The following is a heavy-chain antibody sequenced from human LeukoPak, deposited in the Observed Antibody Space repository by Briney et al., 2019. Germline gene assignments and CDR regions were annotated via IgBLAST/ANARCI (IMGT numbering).Heavy chain of an antibody. CDR3: AGVYYYYYMDV. Sequence: GGSLRLSCAASGFTFSSYGMHWVRQAPGKGLERVAVISYDGSNKYYADSVKGRFTISRDNSKNTLYLQMNSLRAEDTAVYYCAGVYYYYYMDVWGKGTTVTVSS. J-gene: IGHJ6*03. CDR2: ISYDGSNK. D-gene: IGHD2-8*01. CDR1: GFTFSSYG. V-gene: IGHV3-30*03.